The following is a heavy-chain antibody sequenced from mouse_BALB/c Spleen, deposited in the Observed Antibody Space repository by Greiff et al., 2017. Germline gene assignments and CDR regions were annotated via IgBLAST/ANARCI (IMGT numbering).Heavy chain of an antibody. V-gene: IGHV1-7*01. CDR3: ARGENGAWFAY. J-gene: IGHJ3*01. CDR1: GYTFTSYW. Sequence: QVQLKQSGAELAKPGASVKMSCKASGYTFTSYWMHWVKQRPGQGLEWIGYINPSTGYTEYNQKFKDKATLTADKSSSTAYMQLSSLTSEDSAVYYCARGENGAWFAYWGQGTLVTVSA. CDR2: INPSTGYT.